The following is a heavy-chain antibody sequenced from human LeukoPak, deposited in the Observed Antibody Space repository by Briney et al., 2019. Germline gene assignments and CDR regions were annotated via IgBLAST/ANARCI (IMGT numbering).Heavy chain of an antibody. V-gene: IGHV4-4*07. CDR3: ARLTHPHSSRWLRDYYYYYMDV. Sequence: SETLSLTCPVSGGSISSYYWSWIRQPAGKGLEWIGRIYTSGRKNYNPSLNSRVTMSVDTSTTQFSLKLSSVTAAETAVYYCARLTHPHSSRWLRDYYYYYMDVWGKGTTVTVSS. D-gene: IGHD6-13*01. CDR1: GGSISSYY. CDR2: IYTSGRK. J-gene: IGHJ6*03.